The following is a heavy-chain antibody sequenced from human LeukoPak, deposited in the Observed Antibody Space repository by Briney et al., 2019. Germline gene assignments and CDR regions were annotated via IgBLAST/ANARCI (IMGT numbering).Heavy chain of an antibody. J-gene: IGHJ5*02. CDR1: GFTFSSYW. Sequence: GGSLRLSCAASGFTFSSYWMSWVRQAPGKGLEWVANIKQDGSEKYYVDSAKGRFTISRNNAKNSLYLQMNSLRAEDTAVYYCARPGYCSGGSCFNVGWFDPWGQGTLVTVSS. CDR2: IKQDGSEK. V-gene: IGHV3-7*01. D-gene: IGHD2-15*01. CDR3: ARPGYCSGGSCFNVGWFDP.